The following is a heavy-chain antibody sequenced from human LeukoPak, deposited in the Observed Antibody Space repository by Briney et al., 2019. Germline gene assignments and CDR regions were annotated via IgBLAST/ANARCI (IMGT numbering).Heavy chain of an antibody. CDR1: GYTFTELS. CDR3: ARGQLGDY. V-gene: IGHV1-24*01. Sequence: ASVKVSCKFSGYTFTELSMHWVRQAPGKGLEGRGGFDLEGGETIYAQKFQGRATMTEDTSTDTAYMELGSLRSEDTAVYYCARGQLGDYWGQGTLVTVSS. D-gene: IGHD6-6*01. CDR2: FDLEGGET. J-gene: IGHJ4*02.